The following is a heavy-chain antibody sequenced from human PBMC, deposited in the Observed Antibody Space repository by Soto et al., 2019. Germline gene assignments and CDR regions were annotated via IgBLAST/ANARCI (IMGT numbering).Heavy chain of an antibody. CDR2: MNPNSGKS. Sequence: QVQLVQSGAEVKKPGASVKVYCKASGYTFTSYDINWVRQATGQGLEWMGWMNPNSGKSGYSQKFQGGVTMPRNTSISTDYMELSSLRSEDTAVYYCARQKVDASDYWGQGTLVTVSS. CDR1: GYTFTSYD. V-gene: IGHV1-8*01. J-gene: IGHJ4*02. D-gene: IGHD2-15*01. CDR3: ARQKVDASDY.